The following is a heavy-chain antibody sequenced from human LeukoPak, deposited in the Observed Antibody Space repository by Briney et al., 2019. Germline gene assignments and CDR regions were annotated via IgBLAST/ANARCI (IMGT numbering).Heavy chain of an antibody. D-gene: IGHD4-17*01. V-gene: IGHV4-59*01. Sequence: SETLSLTCTVSGGSISGYYWSWIRQPPGKGLEWIGYIYYSGGTNFNPSLKSRVTISVDTSKNQFSLKLSSVAAADTAVYYCARERYGDYVSWFDPWGQGTLVTVSS. CDR2: IYYSGGT. CDR3: ARERYGDYVSWFDP. CDR1: GGSISGYY. J-gene: IGHJ5*02.